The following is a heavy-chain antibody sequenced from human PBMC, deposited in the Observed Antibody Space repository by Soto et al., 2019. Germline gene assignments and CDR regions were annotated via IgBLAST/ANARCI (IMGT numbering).Heavy chain of an antibody. J-gene: IGHJ6*02. CDR3: ARVEYYGSGSYVSGPYYGMDV. Sequence: ASVKVSCKASGYTFTSYGISWVRQAPGQGLEWMGWISAYNGNTNYAQKLQGRVTMTTDTSTSTAYMELRSLRSDDTAVYYCARVEYYGSGSYVSGPYYGMDVWGQGTTVTVSS. D-gene: IGHD3-10*01. CDR2: ISAYNGNT. V-gene: IGHV1-18*01. CDR1: GYTFTSYG.